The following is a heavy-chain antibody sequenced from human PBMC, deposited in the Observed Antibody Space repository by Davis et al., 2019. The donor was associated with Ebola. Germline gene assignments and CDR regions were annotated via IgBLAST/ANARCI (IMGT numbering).Heavy chain of an antibody. CDR1: GYTFTSYY. CDR3: ARDDTGYSSNLGRFRDHPFDL. Sequence: AASVKVSCKASGYTFTSYYMHWVRQAPGQGLEWMGIINPSDGNTNYAQKFQGRVTMTRDTFTTTVYMELSSLRSEDTAVYYCARDDTGYSSNLGRFRDHPFDLWGQGTMVTVSS. D-gene: IGHD4-11*01. V-gene: IGHV1-46*01. CDR2: INPSDGNT. J-gene: IGHJ3*01.